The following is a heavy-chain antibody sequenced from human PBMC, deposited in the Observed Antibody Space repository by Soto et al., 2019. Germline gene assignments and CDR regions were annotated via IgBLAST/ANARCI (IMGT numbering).Heavy chain of an antibody. CDR1: GFTFSSYW. V-gene: IGHV3-7*03. CDR2: IKQDGSEK. Sequence: GGSLRLSCAASGFTFSSYWMSWVRQAPGKGLEWVANIKQDGSEKYYVDSVKGRFTISRDNAKNSLYLQMNSLRAEDTAVYYCARFRRDYDILTGGSSYYFDYWGQGTLVTVSS. CDR3: ARFRRDYDILTGGSSYYFDY. D-gene: IGHD3-9*01. J-gene: IGHJ4*02.